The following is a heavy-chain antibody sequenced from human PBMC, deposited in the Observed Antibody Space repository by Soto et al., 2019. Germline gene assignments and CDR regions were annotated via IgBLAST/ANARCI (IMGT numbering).Heavy chain of an antibody. V-gene: IGHV3-23*01. CDR1: GFTFSNHA. CDR2: ISGNANDI. Sequence: GSLRLCCADSGFTFSNHAMNGVRQAPGKGLEWLSAISGNANDIYYADSVKGRFTISRDSSTNTVFLQMNSLRAEGTALYYCAKKRSGSWSMGCFDSWGQGTLVTVSS. D-gene: IGHD3-16*01. CDR3: AKKRSGSWSMGCFDS. J-gene: IGHJ4*02.